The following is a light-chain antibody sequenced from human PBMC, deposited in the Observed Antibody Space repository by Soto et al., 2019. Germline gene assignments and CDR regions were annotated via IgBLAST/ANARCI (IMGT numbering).Light chain of an antibody. J-gene: IGKJ1*01. CDR3: QQYDSYSSGT. Sequence: DIPMTQSPSSLSASSGDRVPITCRASQTINSWLAWYQQKPGKAPKVLIFDASTLKTGVPSTFSGSGSGTEFTLTISNLQHDDFATYYCQQYDSYSSGTFGQGTKVDI. CDR1: QTINSW. CDR2: DAS. V-gene: IGKV1-5*01.